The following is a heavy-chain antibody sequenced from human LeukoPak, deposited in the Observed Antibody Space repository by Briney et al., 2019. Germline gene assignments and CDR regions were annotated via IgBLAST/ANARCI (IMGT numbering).Heavy chain of an antibody. CDR3: ARDGSARSLGN. V-gene: IGHV3-53*01. Sequence: GGSLRLSCAASWFSVSSNYMSWVRQAPGKGLEWVSVIDNGGNTYYADSVKGRFTISRDNSKNTLYRQMNSLRAEDTAVYYCARDGSARSLGNWGQGTLVSVSS. CDR2: IDNGGNT. D-gene: IGHD6-6*01. J-gene: IGHJ4*02. CDR1: WFSVSSNY.